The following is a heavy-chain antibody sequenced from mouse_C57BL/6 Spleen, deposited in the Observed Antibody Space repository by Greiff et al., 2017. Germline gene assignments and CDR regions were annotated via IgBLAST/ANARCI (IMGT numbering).Heavy chain of an antibody. CDR1: GYTFTSYW. Sequence: QVHVKQPGAELVKPGASVKLSCKASGYTFTSYWMHWVKQRPGRGLEWIGRIDPHSGGTKYNEKFKSKATLTVDKPSSTADMQLSSLTSEDSAVDYGARDGYYSYARDYWGQGTSVTVSS. CDR3: ARDGYYSYARDY. D-gene: IGHD2-3*01. J-gene: IGHJ4*01. CDR2: IDPHSGGT. V-gene: IGHV1-72*01.